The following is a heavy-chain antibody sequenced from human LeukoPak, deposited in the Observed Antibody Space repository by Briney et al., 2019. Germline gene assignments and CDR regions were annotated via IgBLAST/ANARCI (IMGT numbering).Heavy chain of an antibody. CDR1: GYTFTSYG. Sequence: ASVKVSCKASGYTFTSYGISWVRQAPGQGLEWMGWISAYNGNTNYAQKLQGRVTMTTDTSTSTAYMELRSLRSDDTAVYYCARLSTFGGYGSADYYYYMDVWGKGTTVTISS. CDR3: ARLSTFGGYGSADYYYYMDV. D-gene: IGHD5-12*01. V-gene: IGHV1-18*01. J-gene: IGHJ6*03. CDR2: ISAYNGNT.